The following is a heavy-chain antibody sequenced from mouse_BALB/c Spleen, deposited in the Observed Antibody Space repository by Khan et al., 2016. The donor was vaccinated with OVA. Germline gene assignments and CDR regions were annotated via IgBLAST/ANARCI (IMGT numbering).Heavy chain of an antibody. CDR2: IWSGGST. V-gene: IGHV2-2*01. CDR1: GFSLSNYG. Sequence: QVQLKQSGPGLVQPSQSLSITCTVSGFSLSNYGIHWVHQSPGKGLEWLGVIWSGGSTDFNAAFISRLSISKDNSRSQVFFKMNSLQTDDSAIYYCARGGLPFAYWGQGTLVTVSA. CDR3: ARGGLPFAY. J-gene: IGHJ3*01. D-gene: IGHD2-13*01.